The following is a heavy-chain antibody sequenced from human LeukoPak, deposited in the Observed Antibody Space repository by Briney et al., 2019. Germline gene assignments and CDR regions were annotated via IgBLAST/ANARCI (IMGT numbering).Heavy chain of an antibody. CDR3: AKGTGNSCYSGSEH. Sequence: QSGGSLRLSCAASGITFSSYVMSWVRQGPGKGLEWVSGISVSGAGTYYADSVKGRFTISRDRSKSTLFLQLNGLGAEDTAVYYCAKGTGNSCYSGSEHWGQGTLVTVSS. V-gene: IGHV3-23*01. D-gene: IGHD2-15*01. CDR1: GITFSSYV. CDR2: ISVSGAGT. J-gene: IGHJ4*02.